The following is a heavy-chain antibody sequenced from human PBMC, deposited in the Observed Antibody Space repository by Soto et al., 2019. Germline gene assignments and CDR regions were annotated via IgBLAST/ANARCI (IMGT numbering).Heavy chain of an antibody. J-gene: IGHJ5*02. Sequence: QITLKESGPTLVKPTQTLTLTCTFSGFSLTTRGVGVGWIRQPPGKALECLALIYWDDDKRYSPSLQSRLSITKDTSKNQVVLTMTNVDPVDTAIYYCAHIPNYYQYDWFDPWGQGTLVSVSS. D-gene: IGHD3-16*01. CDR3: AHIPNYYQYDWFDP. CDR1: GFSLTTRGVG. V-gene: IGHV2-5*02. CDR2: IYWDDDK.